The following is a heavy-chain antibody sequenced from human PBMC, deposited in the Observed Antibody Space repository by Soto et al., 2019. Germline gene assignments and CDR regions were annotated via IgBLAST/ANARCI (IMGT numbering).Heavy chain of an antibody. CDR3: AKDGGLYCSSTSCPYYFDY. CDR2: ISGSGGST. D-gene: IGHD2-2*01. J-gene: IGHJ4*02. Sequence: AGGSLRLSCAASGFAFSSYAMSWVRQAPGKGLEWVSAISGSGGSTYYADSEKGRFTISRDNSKNTLYLQMNSLRAEDTAVYYCAKDGGLYCSSTSCPYYFDYWGQGTLVTVSS. V-gene: IGHV3-23*01. CDR1: GFAFSSYA.